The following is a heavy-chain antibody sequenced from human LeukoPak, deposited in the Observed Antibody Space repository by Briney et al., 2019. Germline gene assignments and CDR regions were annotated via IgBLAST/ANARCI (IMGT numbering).Heavy chain of an antibody. CDR2: IKQDGSEK. Sequence: GGSLRLSCTVSGFTFSSYWMSWVRQAPGKGLEWVANIKQDGSEKYYVDSVKGRFTISRDNAKNSLYLQMNSLRAEDTVVYYCARVRGSGSYRNWFDPWGQGTLVTVSS. V-gene: IGHV3-7*01. CDR1: GFTFSSYW. D-gene: IGHD3-10*01. J-gene: IGHJ5*02. CDR3: ARVRGSGSYRNWFDP.